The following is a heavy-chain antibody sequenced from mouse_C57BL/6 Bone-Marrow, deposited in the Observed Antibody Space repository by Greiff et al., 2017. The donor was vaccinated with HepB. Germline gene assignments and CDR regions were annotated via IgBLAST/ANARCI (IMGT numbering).Heavy chain of an antibody. CDR2: INPSNGGT. V-gene: IGHV1-53*01. J-gene: IGHJ3*01. CDR1: GYTFTSYW. D-gene: IGHD1-1*01. CDR3: ARPIYYYGSSPAWFAY. Sequence: QVQLKESGTELVKPGASVKLSCKASGYTFTSYWMHWVKQRPGQGLEWIGNINPSNGGTNYNEKFKSKATLTVDKSSSTAYMQLSSLTSEDSAVYYCARPIYYYGSSPAWFAYWGQGTLVTVSA.